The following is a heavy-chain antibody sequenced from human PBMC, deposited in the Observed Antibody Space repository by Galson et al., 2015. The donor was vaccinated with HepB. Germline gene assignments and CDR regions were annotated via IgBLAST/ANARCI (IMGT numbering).Heavy chain of an antibody. D-gene: IGHD3-22*01. CDR1: GFTFSSYA. Sequence: SLRLSCAASGFTFSSYAMHWVRQAPGKGLEYVSAISSNGGSTYYADSVKGRFTISRDNSKNTLYLQMSSLRAEDTAVYYCVKDAYYDSSDQGGFAFDIWGQGTMVTVSS. J-gene: IGHJ3*02. CDR2: ISSNGGST. V-gene: IGHV3-64D*06. CDR3: VKDAYYDSSDQGGFAFDI.